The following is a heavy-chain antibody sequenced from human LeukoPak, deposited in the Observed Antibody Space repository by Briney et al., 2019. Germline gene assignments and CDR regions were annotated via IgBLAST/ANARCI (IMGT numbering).Heavy chain of an antibody. CDR2: IYYSGST. V-gene: IGHV4-61*01. CDR3: ARDTDFGRSWSSYLDY. D-gene: IGHD3-10*01. J-gene: IGHJ4*02. CDR1: GGSVSSGSYH. Sequence: PSETLSLTCSVSGGSVSSGSYHWSWIRQPPGKGLEWIGYIYYSGSTNYNPSLKSRVTIPVDTSKNQFSLRLSSVTAADTAVYYCARDTDFGRSWSSYLDYWGQGTLVTVSS.